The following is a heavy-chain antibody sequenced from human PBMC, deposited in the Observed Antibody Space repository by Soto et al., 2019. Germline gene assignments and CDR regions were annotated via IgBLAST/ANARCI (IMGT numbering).Heavy chain of an antibody. CDR3: ARQLPYDSSAYSEYYGMDV. D-gene: IGHD3-22*01. J-gene: IGHJ6*02. Sequence: PGGSLRLSCAASGFTVSSNYMSWVRQAPGKGLEWVSVIYSGGSTYYADSVKGRFTISRDNSNNTLYLQMNSLRADDTAVYYCARQLPYDSSAYSEYYGMDVWGQRTTVTVSS. CDR2: IYSGGST. CDR1: GFTVSSNY. V-gene: IGHV3-53*01.